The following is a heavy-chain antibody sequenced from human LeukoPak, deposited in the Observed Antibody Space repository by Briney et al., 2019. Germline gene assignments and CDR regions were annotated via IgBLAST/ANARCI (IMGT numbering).Heavy chain of an antibody. V-gene: IGHV3-33*05. CDR2: ISYDGNNK. D-gene: IGHD1-26*01. CDR1: GFTFSTSG. CDR3: ASGSYYGY. J-gene: IGHJ4*02. Sequence: GGSLRLSCAASGFTFSTSGMHWVRQAPGKGLEWVAVISYDGNNKYYADSVKGRFTISRDNSKNTLYLQMNSLRAEDTAVYYCASGSYYGYWGQGTLVTVSS.